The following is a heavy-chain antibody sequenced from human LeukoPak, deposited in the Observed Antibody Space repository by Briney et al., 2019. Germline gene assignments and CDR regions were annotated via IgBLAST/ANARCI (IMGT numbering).Heavy chain of an antibody. D-gene: IGHD3-16*01. CDR1: GGSFSGYY. J-gene: IGHJ4*02. CDR2: INHSGST. Sequence: SSATLSLTCAVYGGSFSGYYWSWIRQPPGKGLEWIGEINHSGSTNYNPSLKSRVTISVDTSKNQFSLKLSSVTAADTAVYYCATLYSRGYWGQGTLVTVSS. V-gene: IGHV4-34*01. CDR3: ATLYSRGY.